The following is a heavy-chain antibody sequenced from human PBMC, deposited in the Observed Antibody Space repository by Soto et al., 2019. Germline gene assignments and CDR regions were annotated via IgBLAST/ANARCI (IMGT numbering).Heavy chain of an antibody. V-gene: IGHV3-72*01. CDR3: ARVSGSYYFDY. D-gene: IGHD1-26*01. CDR2: TRNKANSYTT. CDR1: GFAFSDHY. Sequence: EVQLVESGGGLVQPGGSLRLSCAASGFAFSDHYMDWVRQAPGKGLEWVGRTRNKANSYTTEYAASVKGRFTISRDESKNSLYLQMNSLKTEDTAVYYCARVSGSYYFDYWGQGTLVTVSS. J-gene: IGHJ4*02.